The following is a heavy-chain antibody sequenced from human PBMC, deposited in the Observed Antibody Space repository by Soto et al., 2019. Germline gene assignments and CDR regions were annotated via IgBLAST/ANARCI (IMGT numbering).Heavy chain of an antibody. CDR1: GYTFTSYD. Sequence: GASVKVSCKASGYTFTSYDINWVRQATGQGLEWMGWMNPNSGNTGYAQKFQGRVTMTRNTSISTAYMELSSLRSEDTAVYYCARGRVVRGVIITVHYYYYMDVWGKGTTVTVSS. CDR2: MNPNSGNT. V-gene: IGHV1-8*01. CDR3: ARGRVVRGVIITVHYYYYMDV. J-gene: IGHJ6*03. D-gene: IGHD3-10*01.